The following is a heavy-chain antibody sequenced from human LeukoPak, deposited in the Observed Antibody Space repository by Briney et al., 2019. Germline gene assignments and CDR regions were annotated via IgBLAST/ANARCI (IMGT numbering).Heavy chain of an antibody. CDR1: GGTFSSYT. J-gene: IGHJ4*02. V-gene: IGHV1-69*02. D-gene: IGHD1-26*01. CDR3: AIRYSGSLAYDFDY. Sequence: SVKVSCKTSGGTFSSYTISWVRQAPGQGLEWMGRIIPILGIANYAQKFQGRVTITADKSTSTAYMELSSLRSEDTAVYYCAIRYSGSLAYDFDYWGQGTLVTVSS. CDR2: IIPILGIA.